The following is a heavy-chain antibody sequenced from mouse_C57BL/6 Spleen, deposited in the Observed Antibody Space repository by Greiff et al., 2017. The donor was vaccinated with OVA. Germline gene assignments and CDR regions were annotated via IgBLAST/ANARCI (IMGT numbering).Heavy chain of an antibody. CDR2: ISDGGSYT. CDR1: GFTFSSYA. D-gene: IGHD2-12*01. Sequence: EVKLMESGGGLVKPGGSLKLSCAASGFTFSSYAMPWVRQTPEKRLEWVATISDGGSYTYYPDNVKGRFTIYRDNAKNKLYLQMSHLKSEDTAMYYWARDAYSDYYVDYWGQGTTLTVAS. V-gene: IGHV5-4*01. J-gene: IGHJ2*01. CDR3: ARDAYSDYYVDY.